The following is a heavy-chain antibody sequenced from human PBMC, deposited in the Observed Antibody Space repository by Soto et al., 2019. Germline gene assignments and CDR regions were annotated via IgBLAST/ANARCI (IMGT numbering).Heavy chain of an antibody. J-gene: IGHJ2*01. CDR1: GFNFNTYG. CDR2: IWFDGTDK. D-gene: IGHD2-2*01. V-gene: IGHV3-33*01. CDR3: ARVRNCNPTTCYQSHWYVDL. Sequence: QVQLVESGGGVVQPGGSLRLSCEASGFNFNTYGMHWVRQAPGKGLEWVAVIWFDGTDKYYSDSVKGRFIISRDNSKNTQSLQLSSLRVEDTGVYSCARVRNCNPTTCYQSHWYVDLWGRGTLLTVSS.